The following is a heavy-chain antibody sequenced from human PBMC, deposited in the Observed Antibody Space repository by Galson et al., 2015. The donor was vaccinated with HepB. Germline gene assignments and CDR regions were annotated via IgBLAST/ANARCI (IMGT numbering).Heavy chain of an antibody. CDR2: IIPIFGTA. J-gene: IGHJ3*02. Sequence: SVKVSCKASGGTFSSYAISWVRQAPGQGLEWMGGIIPIFGTANYAQKFQGRVTITADKSTSTAYMELSSLRSEDTAVYYCARAGGTYYDSSRNAFDIWGQGTMATVSS. CDR1: GGTFSSYA. CDR3: ARAGGTYYDSSRNAFDI. D-gene: IGHD3-22*01. V-gene: IGHV1-69*06.